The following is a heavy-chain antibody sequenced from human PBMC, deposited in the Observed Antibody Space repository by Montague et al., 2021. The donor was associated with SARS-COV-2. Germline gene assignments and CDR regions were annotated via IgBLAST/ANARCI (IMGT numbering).Heavy chain of an antibody. CDR3: ARQLPSYCSTNKCYPYDFDV. Sequence: SETLSLTCTVSGGSISSHDYYWGWIRQSPGKGLEWIGNISYAGRIYYNPSLRSRVSLSMGTSKNHFSLSLNSVTAADTAVYSCARQLPSYCSTNKCYPYDFDVWGQGALVTVSS. D-gene: IGHD2-2*01. J-gene: IGHJ3*01. CDR1: GGSISSHDYY. V-gene: IGHV4-39*01. CDR2: ISYAGRI.